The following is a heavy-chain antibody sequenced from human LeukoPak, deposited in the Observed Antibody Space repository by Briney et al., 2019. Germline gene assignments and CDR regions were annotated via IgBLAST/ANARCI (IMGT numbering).Heavy chain of an antibody. CDR1: GFTFSSYS. D-gene: IGHD3-10*01. CDR3: ASLLAAANYYGSGRGDY. J-gene: IGHJ4*02. Sequence: GGSLRLSCAASGFTFSSYSMNWVRQAPGKGLEWVSYISSSSSTIYYADSVKGRFTISRDNAKNSLYLQMNSLGAEDTAVYYCASLLAAANYYGSGRGDYWGQGTLVTVSS. V-gene: IGHV3-48*01. CDR2: ISSSSSTI.